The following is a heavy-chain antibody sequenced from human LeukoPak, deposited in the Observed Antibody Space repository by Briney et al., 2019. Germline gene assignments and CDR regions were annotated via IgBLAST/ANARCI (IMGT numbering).Heavy chain of an antibody. J-gene: IGHJ4*02. CDR2: FDPEDGET. Sequence: ASVKVSCKVSGYTLTELSMHWVRQAPGKGLEWMGGFDPEDGETIYAQKFQGRVTMTGDTSTDTAYMELSSLRSEDTAVYYCATDLRYCSSTSCSDYWGQGTLVTVSS. CDR3: ATDLRYCSSTSCSDY. V-gene: IGHV1-24*01. CDR1: GYTLTELS. D-gene: IGHD2-2*01.